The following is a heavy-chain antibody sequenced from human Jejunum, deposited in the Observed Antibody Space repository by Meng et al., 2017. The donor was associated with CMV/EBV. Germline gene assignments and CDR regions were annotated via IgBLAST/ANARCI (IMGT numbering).Heavy chain of an antibody. CDR3: ARESGSYYWFDP. D-gene: IGHD1-26*01. CDR1: AGPISGYY. J-gene: IGHJ5*02. CDR2: IYTSGST. V-gene: IGHV4-4*07. Sequence: QVLLQESGPGLGKSSGTLSLTCFVSAGPISGYYWSWIRQPAGKGLEWIGRIYTSGSTHYNPSLKSRLTMSVDLAKNQISLKLSSVTAADTAVYYCARESGSYYWFDPWGQGTLVTVSS.